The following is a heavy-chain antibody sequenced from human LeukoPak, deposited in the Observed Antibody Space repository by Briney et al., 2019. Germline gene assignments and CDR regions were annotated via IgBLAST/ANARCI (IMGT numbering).Heavy chain of an antibody. J-gene: IGHJ1*01. CDR2: IWYDGSQR. V-gene: IGHV3-33*01. D-gene: IGHD2-2*02. CDR1: GFTLSNFG. CDR3: ASDAVRYPLD. Sequence: HPGGSMRLSCVASGFTLSNFGFHWVRQAPGKGLEWVAAIWYDGSQRYYAGSVKGRFTISRDNSKKTVYLQMNSLRAEDTAVYYCASDAVRYPLDWGQGTLVTVSS.